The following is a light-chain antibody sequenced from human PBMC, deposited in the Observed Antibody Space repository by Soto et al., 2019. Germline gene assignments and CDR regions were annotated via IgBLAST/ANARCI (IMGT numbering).Light chain of an antibody. J-gene: IGKJ3*01. Sequence: DIQMTQSPSTLSASVGDRVTITCRASQSISTWLAWYQQKPGKAPNLLIYKASSLESGVPSRFSGSGSGTEFTLTISSLQSDDFATYYCQQYNSYSFGPGTKVDIK. CDR3: QQYNSYS. V-gene: IGKV1-5*03. CDR2: KAS. CDR1: QSISTW.